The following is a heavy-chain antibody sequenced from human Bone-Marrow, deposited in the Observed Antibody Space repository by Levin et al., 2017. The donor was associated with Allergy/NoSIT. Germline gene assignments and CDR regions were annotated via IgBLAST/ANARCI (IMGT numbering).Heavy chain of an antibody. Sequence: ESLKISCTVSGGSISDRDFYWGWIRQPPGKGLEWFGNIYYGGNTYYKPSLSSRVTISVDTSKNQFSLKLNSVTAADTAVYYCARSPCSGGSCLYWYFDLWGRGALVTVSP. D-gene: IGHD2-15*01. CDR1: GGSISDRDFY. J-gene: IGHJ2*01. CDR2: IYYGGNT. V-gene: IGHV4-39*01. CDR3: ARSPCSGGSCLYWYFDL.